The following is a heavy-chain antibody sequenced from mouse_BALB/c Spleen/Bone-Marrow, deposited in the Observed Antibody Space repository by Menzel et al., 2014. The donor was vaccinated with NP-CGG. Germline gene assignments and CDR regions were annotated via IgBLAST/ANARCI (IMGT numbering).Heavy chain of an antibody. CDR1: GFTFTGYY. CDR3: ARDINYDIYWYFDV. Sequence: DVQLVESGGGFAQPGGSLRLSCATSGFTFTGYYMSWVRQPPGKALEWLGFSRNKANGYTTEYSASVKGRFTISRDNSQSILYLQMNTLRAEDSATYYCARDINYDIYWYFDVWGAGTTVTVSS. V-gene: IGHV7-3*02. J-gene: IGHJ1*01. D-gene: IGHD2-4*01. CDR2: SRNKANGYTT.